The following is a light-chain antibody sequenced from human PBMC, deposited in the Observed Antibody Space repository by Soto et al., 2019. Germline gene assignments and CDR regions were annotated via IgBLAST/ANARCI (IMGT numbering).Light chain of an antibody. CDR3: QQYNSWPPIT. J-gene: IGKJ5*01. V-gene: IGKV3-15*01. CDR2: GAS. CDR1: QGVSSN. Sequence: EVVMTQSPATLSVSPGDGATLSCRASQGVSSNLAWYQQRPGQAPRLVIYGASTRATGIPARFSGGGSGTEFTLTISSLQSEDFAVYYCQQYNSWPPITFGQGTRLEIK.